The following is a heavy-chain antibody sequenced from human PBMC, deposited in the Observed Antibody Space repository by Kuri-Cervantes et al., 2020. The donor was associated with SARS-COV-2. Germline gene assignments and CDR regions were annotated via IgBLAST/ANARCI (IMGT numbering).Heavy chain of an antibody. CDR2: IYYSGST. Sequence: SETLSLTCTVSGGSISSYSWSWIRQPPGKGLEWIWYIYYSGSTNYNPSLKSRVTISVDTSKNQFSLKLSSVTAADTAVYYCARLYYYGSGSYYTFYYYGMDVWGQGTTVTVSS. CDR1: GGSISSYS. V-gene: IGHV4-59*12. J-gene: IGHJ6*02. D-gene: IGHD3-10*01. CDR3: ARLYYYGSGSYYTFYYYGMDV.